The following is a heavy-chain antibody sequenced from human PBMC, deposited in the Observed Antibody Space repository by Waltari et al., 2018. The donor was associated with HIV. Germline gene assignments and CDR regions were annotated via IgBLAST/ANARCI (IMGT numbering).Heavy chain of an antibody. CDR2: IYYSGIT. J-gene: IGHJ6*02. CDR1: GGSISSYY. D-gene: IGHD3-22*01. V-gene: IGHV4-59*01. Sequence: QVQLQESGPGLVKPSETLSLTCTVSGGSISSYYWSWIRQPPGKGLEWIGYIYYSGITNSNPSLKSRVTISLDTSKIHFSLKLGSVTAADTAVYYCARYYYDSSGSSYGMDVWGQGTTVTVSS. CDR3: ARYYYDSSGSSYGMDV.